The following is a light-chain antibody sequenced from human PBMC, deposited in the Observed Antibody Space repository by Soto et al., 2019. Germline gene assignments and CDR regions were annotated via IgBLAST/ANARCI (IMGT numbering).Light chain of an antibody. CDR1: SSDVGGYNY. Sequence: SALTQPGSVSGSPGQSVAITYTGTSSDVGGYNYVSWYQQHPGKAPKVMIYDVSKRPSGVPDRFSGSKSGNTASLTISGLQAEDEADYYCCSYAGSPYVFGTGTKVTVL. CDR2: DVS. CDR3: CSYAGSPYV. J-gene: IGLJ1*01. V-gene: IGLV2-11*01.